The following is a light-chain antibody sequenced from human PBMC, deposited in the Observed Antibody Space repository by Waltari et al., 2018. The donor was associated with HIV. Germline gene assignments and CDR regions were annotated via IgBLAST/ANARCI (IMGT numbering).Light chain of an antibody. Sequence: QSALTQPASVSGSPGQSITISCIGSSSDVGSYDLVSWYQQYPGKNPTLMIYEVTKRPSGGSNRISGSKAGNRASLTISGRQAEDEADYYCCSYAGRSGVVFGGGTNLTVL. CDR3: CSYAGRSGVV. CDR2: EVT. CDR1: SSDVGSYDL. J-gene: IGLJ3*02. V-gene: IGLV2-23*02.